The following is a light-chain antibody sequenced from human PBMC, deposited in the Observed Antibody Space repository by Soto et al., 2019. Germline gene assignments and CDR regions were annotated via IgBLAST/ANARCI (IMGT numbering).Light chain of an antibody. CDR2: GAS. V-gene: IGKV3-15*01. CDR1: QSVSSN. Sequence: EIVMTQSPATLSVSPGERATLSCRASQSVSSNLAWYQQKLGQAPRLLIYGASTRATGIPARFSGSGSGTEFTLTISSLQSEDFAVYYCQQYNNWPQTFGQGTK. CDR3: QQYNNWPQT. J-gene: IGKJ1*01.